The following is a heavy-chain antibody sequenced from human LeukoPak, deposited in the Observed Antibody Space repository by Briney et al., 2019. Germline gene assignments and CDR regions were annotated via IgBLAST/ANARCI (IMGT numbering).Heavy chain of an antibody. V-gene: IGHV4-4*07. J-gene: IGHJ4*02. Sequence: SETLSLTCTVFGGSISGHYWSWIRQPAGKGLEWIGHIYATGSTNYNPSLRSRVTMSVDTSKNQVSLRLTSVTVADTAVYYCARDGVSSGYGVLGYWGQGTLVTVSS. CDR1: GGSISGHY. CDR3: ARDGVSSGYGVLGY. D-gene: IGHD3-22*01. CDR2: IYATGST.